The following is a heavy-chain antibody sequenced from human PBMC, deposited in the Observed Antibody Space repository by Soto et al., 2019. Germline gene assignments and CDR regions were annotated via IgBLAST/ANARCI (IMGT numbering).Heavy chain of an antibody. CDR1: GFTFRIYT. CDR2: ISDAGGGT. V-gene: IGHV3-64D*06. D-gene: IGHD6-19*01. Sequence: PGGSLRLSCSASGFTFRIYTMLWVRQAPGKGLEYVSAISDAGGGTYYADSVKGRFTISRDDPKNTLYLQMSNLRAEDTAVYYCVTGYSSGWYEIYWGQGTLVTVSS. J-gene: IGHJ4*02. CDR3: VTGYSSGWYEIY.